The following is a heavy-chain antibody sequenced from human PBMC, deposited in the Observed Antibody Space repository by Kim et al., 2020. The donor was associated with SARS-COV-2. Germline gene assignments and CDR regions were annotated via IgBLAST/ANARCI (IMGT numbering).Heavy chain of an antibody. CDR1: GGSISSGGYY. V-gene: IGHV4-31*03. J-gene: IGHJ4*02. Sequence: SETLSLTCTVSGGSISSGGYYWSWIRQHPGKGLEWIGYIYYSGSTYYNPSLKSRVTISVDTSKNQFSLKLSSVTAADTAVYYCARERPYGSGSYWDYWGQGTLVTVSS. CDR2: IYYSGST. CDR3: ARERPYGSGSYWDY. D-gene: IGHD3-10*01.